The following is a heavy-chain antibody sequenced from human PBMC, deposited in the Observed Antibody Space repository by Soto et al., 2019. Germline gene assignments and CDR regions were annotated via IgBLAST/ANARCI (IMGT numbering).Heavy chain of an antibody. CDR1: GGSFSGYY. CDR2: INHSGST. V-gene: IGHV4-34*01. J-gene: IGHJ4*02. D-gene: IGHD6-13*01. Sequence: QVQLQQWGAGLLKPSETLSLTCAVYGGSFSGYYWSWIRQPPGKGLEWIGEINHSGSTNYNPSLKSRGTISVDTAKNQVSLKLSSVTAADTAVYYCARRRESSSWKYWGQGTLVTVSS. CDR3: ARRRESSSWKY.